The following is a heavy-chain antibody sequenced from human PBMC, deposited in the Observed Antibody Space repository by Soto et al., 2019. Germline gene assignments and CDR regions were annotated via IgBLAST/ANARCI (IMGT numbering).Heavy chain of an antibody. Sequence: SETLSLTCTVSGGSISSTSYYWGWIRQPPGKGLEWIGSIYYSGSTYYNPSLKSRVTISVDTSKNQFSLKLSSVTAADTAMYYCARLGTSYGSTYYFGMDVWGQGTTVTVSS. D-gene: IGHD6-13*01. CDR3: ARLGTSYGSTYYFGMDV. J-gene: IGHJ6*02. CDR1: GGSISSTSYY. V-gene: IGHV4-39*01. CDR2: IYYSGST.